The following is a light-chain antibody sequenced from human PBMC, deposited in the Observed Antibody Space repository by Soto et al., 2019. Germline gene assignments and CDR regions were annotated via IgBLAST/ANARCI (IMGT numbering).Light chain of an antibody. CDR2: EVS. CDR1: SNYNL. J-gene: IGLJ1*01. Sequence: QSVLTQPASVSGSPGQSITISCTGTSNYNLVSWYQQHPGKAPKLVIYEVSERPSGVSNRFSGSKSGNTASLTISGLQAEDEADYYCCSYPGSSTLYVFGTGTKVTVL. V-gene: IGLV2-23*02. CDR3: CSYPGSSTLYV.